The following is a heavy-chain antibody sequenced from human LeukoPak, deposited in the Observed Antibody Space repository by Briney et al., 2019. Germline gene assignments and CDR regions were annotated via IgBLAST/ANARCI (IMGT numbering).Heavy chain of an antibody. V-gene: IGHV3-74*01. CDR3: AREWRGFEDY. D-gene: IGHD3-9*01. Sequence: GGSLRLSCAASGFTFSTYWMHWVRQAPGKGLVWVARSNSDGSATIYADSVKGRFVISSDNSKNTLYLEMSSLRAEDTAMYYCAREWRGFEDYWGQGTLVTVSS. CDR1: GFTFSTYW. J-gene: IGHJ4*02. CDR2: SNSDGSAT.